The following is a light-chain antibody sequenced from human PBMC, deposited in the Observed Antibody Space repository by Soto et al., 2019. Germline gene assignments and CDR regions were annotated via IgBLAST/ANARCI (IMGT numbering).Light chain of an antibody. CDR1: EGIRND. V-gene: IGKV1-17*01. J-gene: IGKJ5*01. CDR2: AAS. Sequence: DIQMTQSPSSLSASVLEVVSITFRASEGIRNDLGWYQQKPGKAPKRLIFAASSLQSGVPSRFSGSGSGTDFTLTISSLQHEDFATYYCLQYKNSPITFGQGTRLEIK. CDR3: LQYKNSPIT.